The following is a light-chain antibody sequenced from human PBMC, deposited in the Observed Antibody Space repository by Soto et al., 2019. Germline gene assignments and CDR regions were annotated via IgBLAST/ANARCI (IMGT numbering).Light chain of an antibody. CDR2: EVN. Sequence: QSLLTRPASVSGSPGQSITISCTGTSSDIGSYNRVSWYQQPPGTAAKLIIYEVNNRPSGVPALLSEYKSGNTASLIISGHQAEDEADHYCTSFITRRTHGFGARTRPPS. CDR1: SSDIGSYNR. J-gene: IGLJ1*01. CDR3: TSFITRRTHG. V-gene: IGLV2-18*02.